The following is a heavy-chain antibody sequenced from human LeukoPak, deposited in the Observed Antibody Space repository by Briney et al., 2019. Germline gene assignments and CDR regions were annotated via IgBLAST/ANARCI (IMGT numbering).Heavy chain of an antibody. J-gene: IGHJ5*02. CDR1: GFTFSNAW. CDR2: IKSKTDGGTT. Sequence: GGSLRLSCAASGFTFSNAWMSWVRQAPGKGLEWVGRIKSKTDGGTTDYAAPVKGRFTISRDDSKNTLYLQMNSLKTEDTAVYYCTTGEYSSSWYPGWPWGQGTLVTVSS. CDR3: TTGEYSSSWYPGWP. D-gene: IGHD6-13*01. V-gene: IGHV3-15*01.